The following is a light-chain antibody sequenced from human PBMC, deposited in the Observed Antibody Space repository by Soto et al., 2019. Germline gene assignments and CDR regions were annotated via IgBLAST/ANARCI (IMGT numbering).Light chain of an antibody. CDR1: QSVSSN. J-gene: IGKJ4*01. Sequence: EIVLTQSPATLSLSPGEGATLSCRASQSVSSNLVWYQQKVGQAPRLLIYDASNRATGIPARFSGSGSGTDFTLTVISLEPEDFAIYYCQQRSSWPVTFGGGTKVEIK. CDR3: QQRSSWPVT. CDR2: DAS. V-gene: IGKV3-11*01.